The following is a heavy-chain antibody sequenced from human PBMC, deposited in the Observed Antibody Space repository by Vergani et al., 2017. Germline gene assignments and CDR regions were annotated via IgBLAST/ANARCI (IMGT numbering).Heavy chain of an antibody. CDR2: IYTSGST. V-gene: IGHV4-61*02. J-gene: IGHJ4*02. D-gene: IGHD2-2*02. CDR3: ARWDCSSTSCYNNYFDY. Sequence: QVQLQESGPGLVKPSQTLSLTCTVSGGSISSGSYYWCWIRQPAGKGLEWIGRIYTSGSTNYKPSLKSRVTISVDTSKNQFSLKLSSVTAADTAVYYCARWDCSSTSCYNNYFDYWGQGTLVTVSS. CDR1: GGSISSGSYY.